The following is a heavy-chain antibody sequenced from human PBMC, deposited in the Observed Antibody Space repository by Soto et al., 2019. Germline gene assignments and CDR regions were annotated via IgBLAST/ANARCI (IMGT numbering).Heavy chain of an antibody. Sequence: QVQLIQSGAEVKRPGASLKVSCRASGYAFNTYGVSWVRQAPGQGLEWVGWISTSNGHTNFAQNFQGRVTLTTDTSTSTAYVELRSRTSEDTAVYYCVRVLPCAARFFDLWGQESLVTDSS. D-gene: IGHD6-25*01. J-gene: IGHJ4*02. CDR2: ISTSNGHT. CDR3: VRVLPCAARFFDL. CDR1: GYAFNTYG. V-gene: IGHV1-18*01.